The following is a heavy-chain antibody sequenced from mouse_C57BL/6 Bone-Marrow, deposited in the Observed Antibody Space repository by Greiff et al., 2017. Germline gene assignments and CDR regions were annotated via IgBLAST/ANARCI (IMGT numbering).Heavy chain of an antibody. CDR3: ARGLRPPFAY. V-gene: IGHV5-17*01. D-gene: IGHD3-2*02. CDR2: ISSGSSTI. CDR1: GFTFSDYG. J-gene: IGHJ3*01. Sequence: DVMLVESGGGLVKPGGSLKLSCAASGFTFSDYGMHWVRQAPEKGLEWVAYISSGSSTIYYADTVKGRFTISRDNAKNTLFLQMTSLRSEDTAMYYCARGLRPPFAYWGQGTLVTVSA.